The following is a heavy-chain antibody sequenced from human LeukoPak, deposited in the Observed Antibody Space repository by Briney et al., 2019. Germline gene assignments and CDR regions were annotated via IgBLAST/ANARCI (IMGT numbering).Heavy chain of an antibody. CDR3: ARPRCSSGWYYFDY. CDR1: GGPISSSSYY. Sequence: PSETLSLTCTVSGGPISSSSYYWGWIRQPPGKGLEWIGSIYYSGSTYYNPSLKSRVTISVDTSKNQFSLKLSSVTAADTAVYYCARPRCSSGWYYFDYWGQGTLVTVSS. CDR2: IYYSGST. J-gene: IGHJ4*02. D-gene: IGHD6-19*01. V-gene: IGHV4-39*01.